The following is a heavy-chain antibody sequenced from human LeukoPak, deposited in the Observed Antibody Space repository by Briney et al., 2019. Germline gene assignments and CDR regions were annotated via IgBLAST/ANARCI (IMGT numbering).Heavy chain of an antibody. D-gene: IGHD2-15*01. CDR3: TRRVDATRWYDP. J-gene: IGHJ5*02. V-gene: IGHV3-74*01. CDR2: INGDGSTT. CDR1: GFTFSTYW. Sequence: SGGSLRLSCAASGFTFSTYWMHWVRQAPGEGLVWVSRINGDGSTTNYADSVKGRFTISRDNAKNTLYLQMSSLRAEDTAVYYCTRRVDATRWYDPWGQGTLVTVSS.